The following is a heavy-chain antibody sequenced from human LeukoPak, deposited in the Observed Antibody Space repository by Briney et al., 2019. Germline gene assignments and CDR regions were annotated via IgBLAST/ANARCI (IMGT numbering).Heavy chain of an antibody. CDR2: IYHSGST. V-gene: IGHV4-30-2*01. Sequence: PSQTLSLTCTVSGGSISSGGYSWSWIRQPPGKGLEWIGYIYHSGSTYYNPSLKSRVTISVDRSKNQFSLKLSSVTAADTAVYYCARVGPVIIAADYWGQGTLVTVSS. CDR1: GGSISSGGYS. CDR3: ARVGPVIIAADY. D-gene: IGHD6-13*01. J-gene: IGHJ4*02.